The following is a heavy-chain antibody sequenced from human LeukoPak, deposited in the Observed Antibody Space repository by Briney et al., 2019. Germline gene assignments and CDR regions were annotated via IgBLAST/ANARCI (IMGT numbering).Heavy chain of an antibody. CDR3: ARDYDAPDIAATPGNY. CDR1: GYTFTSYG. D-gene: IGHD5-12*01. CDR2: ISAYNGNT. J-gene: IGHJ4*02. Sequence: GASVKVSCKASGYTFTSYGISWVRQAPGQGLEWMGWISAYNGNTNYAQKLQGRVTMTTDTSTSTAYMELRSLRSDDTAVYYCARDYDAPDIAATPGNYWGQGTLVTVSS. V-gene: IGHV1-18*01.